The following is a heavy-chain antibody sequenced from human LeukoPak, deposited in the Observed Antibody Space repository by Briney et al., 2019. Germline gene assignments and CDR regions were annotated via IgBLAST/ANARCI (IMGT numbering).Heavy chain of an antibody. Sequence: PSETLSLTCAVYGGSFSGYYWSWIRQPPGKGLEWIGEINHSGSTNYNPSLKSRVTISVDTSKNQFSLKLSSVTAADTAVYYCARVTRGYSYGPYYYGMDVWGQGTTVTVSS. CDR2: INHSGST. V-gene: IGHV4-34*01. D-gene: IGHD5-18*01. CDR3: ARVTRGYSYGPYYYGMDV. J-gene: IGHJ6*02. CDR1: GGSFSGYY.